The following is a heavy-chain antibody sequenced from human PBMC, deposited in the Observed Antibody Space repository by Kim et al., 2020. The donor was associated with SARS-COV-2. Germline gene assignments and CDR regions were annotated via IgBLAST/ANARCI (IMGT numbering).Heavy chain of an antibody. V-gene: IGHV3-49*03. Sequence: GGSLRLSCTASGFTFGDYAMSWFRQAPGKGLEWVGFIRSKAYGGTTEYAASVKGRFTISRDDSKSIAYLQMNSLKTEDTAVYYCTRDGYSGSFDYWGQGTLVTVSS. D-gene: IGHD5-12*01. CDR2: IRSKAYGGTT. CDR1: GFTFGDYA. J-gene: IGHJ4*02. CDR3: TRDGYSGSFDY.